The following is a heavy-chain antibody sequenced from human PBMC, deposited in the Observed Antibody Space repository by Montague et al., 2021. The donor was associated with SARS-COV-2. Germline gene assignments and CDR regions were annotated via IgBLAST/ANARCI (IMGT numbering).Heavy chain of an antibody. CDR1: GFTFSSHS. V-gene: IGHV3-30*18. CDR2: ISYDGSYK. CDR3: AKQTGAQTSYYYYGMDV. J-gene: IGHJ6*02. D-gene: IGHD1-14*01. Sequence: SLRLSCAASGFTFSSHSMHWVRQSPGKGLEWVALISYDGSYKYYADSVKGRFTISRDNSKNTLYLQMNSLRGEDTAVYYCAKQTGAQTSYYYYGMDVWGQGTTVTVSS.